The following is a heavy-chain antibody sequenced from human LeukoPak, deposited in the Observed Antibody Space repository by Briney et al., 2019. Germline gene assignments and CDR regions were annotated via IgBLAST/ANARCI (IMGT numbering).Heavy chain of an antibody. CDR1: GFTFINAW. Sequence: GGSLRLSCAASGFTFINAWMAWVRQAPGKGLEWVGRIKAKAHGGTTDYAAPVKGRFTISRDDSKNTLYLQMNSLKTEDTAVYYCTRSGGSGSYYLYYYYMDVWGKGTTVTISS. D-gene: IGHD3-10*01. CDR3: TRSGGSGSYYLYYYYMDV. J-gene: IGHJ6*03. V-gene: IGHV3-15*01. CDR2: IKAKAHGGTT.